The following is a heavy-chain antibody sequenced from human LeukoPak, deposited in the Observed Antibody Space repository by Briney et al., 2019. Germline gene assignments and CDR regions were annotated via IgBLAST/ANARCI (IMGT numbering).Heavy chain of an antibody. CDR3: AKGGVYCSSTSCYPFDY. Sequence: GGSLRLSCAASGFTFSSYAMSWVRQAPGKGLEWVSATSGSGGSTYYADSVKGRFTISRDNSKNTLYLQLNSLRAEDTAVYYCAKGGVYCSSTSCYPFDYWGQGALVTVSS. CDR1: GFTFSSYA. J-gene: IGHJ4*02. V-gene: IGHV3-23*01. D-gene: IGHD2-2*01. CDR2: TSGSGGST.